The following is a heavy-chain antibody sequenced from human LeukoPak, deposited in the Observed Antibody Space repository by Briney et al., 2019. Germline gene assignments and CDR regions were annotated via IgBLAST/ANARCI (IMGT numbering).Heavy chain of an antibody. J-gene: IGHJ4*02. CDR1: GFTFTSSA. Sequence: ASVKVSCKASGFTFTSSAVQWVRQARGQRLEWIGWIVVGSGNTNYAQKFQERVTITRDMSTSTAYMELSSLRSEDTAVYYCAADSGLYSSSWYSFDYWGQGTLVTVSS. CDR2: IVVGSGNT. D-gene: IGHD6-13*01. CDR3: AADSGLYSSSWYSFDY. V-gene: IGHV1-58*01.